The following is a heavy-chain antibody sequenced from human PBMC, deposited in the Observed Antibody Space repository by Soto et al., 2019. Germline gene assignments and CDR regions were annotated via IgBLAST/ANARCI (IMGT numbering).Heavy chain of an antibody. Sequence: EVQLLESGGGLVQPGGSLRLSCAASGFTFSSYAMSWVRQAPGKGLEWVSAISAGGGNTYYRDSVKGRFTISRDNSKNTLYLQMNSLRAEDTAVYFCAQTTPSIHWFVPWGQGTLVTVSS. J-gene: IGHJ5*02. CDR1: GFTFSSYA. D-gene: IGHD1-1*01. CDR3: AQTTPSIHWFVP. V-gene: IGHV3-23*01. CDR2: ISAGGGNT.